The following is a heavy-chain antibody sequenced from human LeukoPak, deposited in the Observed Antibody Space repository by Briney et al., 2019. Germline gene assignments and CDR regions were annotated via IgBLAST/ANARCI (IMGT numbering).Heavy chain of an antibody. CDR2: IRSKTYGGTT. CDR1: GFTFGDYA. J-gene: IGHJ5*02. Sequence: GGFLRLSCTASGFTFGDYAMSWVRQAPGKGLKWVGFIRSKTYGGTTDYAASVKGRFTISRDDSKSIAYLQMNSLRTEDTAVYYCARESLNNWFDPWGQGTLVTVSS. V-gene: IGHV3-49*04. CDR3: ARESLNNWFDP.